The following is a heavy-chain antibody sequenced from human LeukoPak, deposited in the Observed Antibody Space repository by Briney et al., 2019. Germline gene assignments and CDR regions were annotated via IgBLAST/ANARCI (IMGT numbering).Heavy chain of an antibody. CDR3: ARGVALTILLWCGELCHWYFDL. V-gene: IGHV1-8*01. CDR2: MNPNSGNT. CDR1: GYTFTSYD. Sequence: ASVKVSCKAFGYTFTSYDINWVRQATGQGLEWMGWMNPNSGNTGYAQKFQGRVTMPRNTSISTAYMELSSLRSEDTAVYYCARGVALTILLWCGELCHWYFDLWGRGTLVTVSS. J-gene: IGHJ2*01. D-gene: IGHD3-10*01.